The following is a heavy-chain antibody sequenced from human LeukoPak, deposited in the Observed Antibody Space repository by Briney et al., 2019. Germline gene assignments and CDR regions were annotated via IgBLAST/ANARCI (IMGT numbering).Heavy chain of an antibody. D-gene: IGHD5-12*01. Sequence: GGSLRLSCAASGFTVSSNYMSWVRQAPGKGLEWVSVIYSGGRTYYADSVKGRFTISRDNSKNTLYLQMNSLRAEDTAVYYCARLYSGYGFYWGQGTLLTVSS. CDR3: ARLYSGYGFY. CDR1: GFTVSSNY. CDR2: IYSGGRT. J-gene: IGHJ4*02. V-gene: IGHV3-66*01.